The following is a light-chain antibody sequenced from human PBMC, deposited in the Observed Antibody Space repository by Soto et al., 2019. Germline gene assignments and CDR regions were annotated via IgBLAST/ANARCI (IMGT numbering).Light chain of an antibody. CDR2: EAS. CDR1: SSDVGSHKL. CDR3: CSNAGGSTYV. J-gene: IGLJ1*01. Sequence: QSVLTQPASVSGSPGQSITTSCTGTSSDVGSHKLVSWYQQYPGKAPKLIIFEASKRPSGVSNRSSGSKSGSTASLTISGLQAEDEADYYCCSNAGGSTYVFGTGTKVTVL. V-gene: IGLV2-23*01.